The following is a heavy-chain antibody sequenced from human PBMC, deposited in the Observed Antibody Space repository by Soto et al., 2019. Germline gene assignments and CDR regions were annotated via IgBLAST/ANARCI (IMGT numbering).Heavy chain of an antibody. CDR3: ARDSLGYCSSTSCPAGAFDI. D-gene: IGHD2-2*01. CDR1: GYTFTSYA. J-gene: IGHJ3*02. V-gene: IGHV1-3*01. CDR2: INAGNGNT. Sequence: ASVKVSCKASGYTFTSYASHWVRQAPGQRLEWMGWINAGNGNTKYSQKFQGRVTITRDTSASTAYMELSSLRSEDTAVYYCARDSLGYCSSTSCPAGAFDIWGQGTMVTVSS.